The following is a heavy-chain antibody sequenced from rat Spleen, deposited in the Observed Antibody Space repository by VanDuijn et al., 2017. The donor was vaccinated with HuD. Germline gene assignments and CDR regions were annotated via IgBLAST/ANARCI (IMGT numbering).Heavy chain of an antibody. V-gene: IGHV5-25*01. CDR2: ISPSGGAT. D-gene: IGHD1-12*01. CDR3: AGDNRDSYAHFDY. Sequence: EVQLVESGGGLVQPGRSMKLSCVASGFTFSNCDMAWVRQAPKKGLEWVAYISPSGGATYYRDSVKGRFTVSRDNAKNTLYLQLDSLRSEDTATYYCAGDNRDSYAHFDYWGQGVMVTVSS. J-gene: IGHJ2*01. CDR1: GFTFSNCD.